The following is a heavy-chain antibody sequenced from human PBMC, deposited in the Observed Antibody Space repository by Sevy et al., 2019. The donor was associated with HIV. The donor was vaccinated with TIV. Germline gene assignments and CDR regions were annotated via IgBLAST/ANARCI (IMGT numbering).Heavy chain of an antibody. CDR3: ATAPGYYDSAPFDY. D-gene: IGHD3-22*01. CDR2: IKSKIDGETT. Sequence: GGYLRLSCAVSGFTFSNAWMNWVRQAPGTGLQWVGLIKSKIDGETTDYVAPVKGRFTISRDESTNRLYLQMNSLKTEDTGVYYCATAPGYYDSAPFDYWGPGTLVTVSS. V-gene: IGHV3-15*01. CDR1: GFTFSNAW. J-gene: IGHJ4*02.